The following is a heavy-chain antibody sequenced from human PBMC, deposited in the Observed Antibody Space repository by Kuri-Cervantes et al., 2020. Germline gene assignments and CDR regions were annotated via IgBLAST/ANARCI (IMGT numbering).Heavy chain of an antibody. Sequence: GGSRRPSCAASGFTFSGYWMSWVRQAPGKGLEWVANIKQDGSEKSYVDSVKGRFTISRDNAKNPLYLQMNSLRAEDTAVYYCARAGSDGFGFDYWGQGTLVTVSS. V-gene: IGHV3-7*04. CDR2: IKQDGSEK. D-gene: IGHD3-16*01. CDR1: GFTFSGYW. J-gene: IGHJ4*02. CDR3: ARAGSDGFGFDY.